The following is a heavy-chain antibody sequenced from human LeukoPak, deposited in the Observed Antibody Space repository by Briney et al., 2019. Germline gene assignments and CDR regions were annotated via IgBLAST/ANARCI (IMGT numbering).Heavy chain of an antibody. J-gene: IGHJ4*02. Sequence: GRSLRLSCAASGFTFSSYGMHWVRQAPGKGLEWVAVIWYGGSNKYYADSVKGRFTISRDNSKNTLYLQMNSLRAEDTAVYYCAKGEGAGSGNWFDYWGQGTLVTVSS. CDR2: IWYGGSNK. CDR1: GFTFSSYG. D-gene: IGHD3-10*01. V-gene: IGHV3-30*18. CDR3: AKGEGAGSGNWFDY.